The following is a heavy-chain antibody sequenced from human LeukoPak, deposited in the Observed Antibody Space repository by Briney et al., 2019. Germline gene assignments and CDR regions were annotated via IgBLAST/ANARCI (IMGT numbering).Heavy chain of an antibody. CDR1: GGPFSSYA. D-gene: IGHD6-25*01. CDR2: IIPIFGTA. J-gene: IGHJ4*02. Sequence: ASVKVSCKASGGPFSSYAISWVRQAPGQGLEWMGGIIPIFGTANYAQKFQGRVTITADESTSTAYMELSSLRSEDTAVYYCARDSPGMAAGDYWGQGTLVTVSS. CDR3: ARDSPGMAAGDY. V-gene: IGHV1-69*13.